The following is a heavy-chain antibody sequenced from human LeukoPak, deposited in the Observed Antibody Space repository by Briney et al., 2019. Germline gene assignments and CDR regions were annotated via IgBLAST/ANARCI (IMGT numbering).Heavy chain of an antibody. CDR2: VPHTGAT. V-gene: IGHV4-59*01. CDR3: ARDRRGSFYTFDL. J-gene: IGHJ3*01. CDR1: GASINGYF. D-gene: IGHD1-26*01. Sequence: SETLSLTCSVSGASINGYFWSWVRLTPEKGLQWIGYVPHTGATTSNPALESRVSITIDTSKSQISLTMTSVTAADSALYYCARDRRGSFYTFDLWGPGTIVSVS.